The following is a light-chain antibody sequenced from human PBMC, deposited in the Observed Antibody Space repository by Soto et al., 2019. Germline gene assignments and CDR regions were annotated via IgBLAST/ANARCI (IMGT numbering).Light chain of an antibody. CDR3: QKYNSAPLT. Sequence: DIQMTQSPSALSASVGDRVSITCRASQTIRSWLAWYQKKPGKAPNLLIYAASTLQAGVPSRFSGSGSGTDFTLTISSLQPEDVAAYYCQKYNSAPLTFGGGTKVEIK. V-gene: IGKV1-27*01. J-gene: IGKJ4*01. CDR1: QTIRSW. CDR2: AAS.